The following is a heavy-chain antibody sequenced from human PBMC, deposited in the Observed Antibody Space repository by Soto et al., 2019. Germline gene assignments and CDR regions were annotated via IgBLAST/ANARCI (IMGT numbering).Heavy chain of an antibody. CDR1: GFTFSSYA. CDR2: ISYDGSNK. V-gene: IGHV3-30-3*01. Sequence: GGSLRLSCAASGFTFSSYAMHWVRQAPGKGLEWVAVISYDGSNKYYADSVKGRFTISRDNSKNTLYLQMNSLRAEDTAVYYCARPPRDSSGYYSDYWGQGTLVTVSS. CDR3: ARPPRDSSGYYSDY. D-gene: IGHD3-22*01. J-gene: IGHJ4*02.